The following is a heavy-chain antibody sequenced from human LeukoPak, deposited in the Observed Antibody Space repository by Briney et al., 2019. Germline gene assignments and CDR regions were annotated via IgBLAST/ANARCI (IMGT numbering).Heavy chain of an antibody. CDR2: INHSGST. CDR1: GGSFSGYY. V-gene: IGHV4-34*01. Sequence: SETLSLTCAVYGGSFSGYYWSWIRQPPGKGLEWIGEINHSGSTNYNPSLKSRVTISVDTSKNRFSLKLSSVTAADTAVYYCFSPDFDYWGQGTLVTVSS. D-gene: IGHD3-3*02. CDR3: FSPDFDY. J-gene: IGHJ4*02.